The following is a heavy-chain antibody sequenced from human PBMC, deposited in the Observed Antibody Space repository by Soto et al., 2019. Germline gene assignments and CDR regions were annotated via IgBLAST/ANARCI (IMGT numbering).Heavy chain of an antibody. J-gene: IGHJ4*02. D-gene: IGHD1-26*01. Sequence: QVQLQESGPGLVTPSETLSLTCTVSGDSVGNENYYWAWIRQSPGKGLEWIGYIYYSGTTNHNSHLKSRVTLSVDTSRNQFSLSLTSLTAADTAVYFCARSQRGRTAFTFDYWGQGVLVTVSS. CDR2: IYYSGTT. CDR1: GDSVGNENYY. V-gene: IGHV4-61*01. CDR3: ARSQRGRTAFTFDY.